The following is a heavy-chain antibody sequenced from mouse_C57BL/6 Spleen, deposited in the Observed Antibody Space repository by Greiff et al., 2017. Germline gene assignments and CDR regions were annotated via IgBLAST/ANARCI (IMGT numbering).Heavy chain of an antibody. J-gene: IGHJ2*01. Sequence: EVQVVESGGDLVKPGGSLKLSCAASGFTFSSYGMSWVRQTPDKRLEWVATISSGGSYTYYPDSVKGRFTISRDNAKNTLYLQMSSLKSEYTAMYYCARQHGSSPYYFDYWGQGTTLTVSS. D-gene: IGHD1-1*01. CDR2: ISSGGSYT. CDR1: GFTFSSYG. V-gene: IGHV5-6*01. CDR3: ARQHGSSPYYFDY.